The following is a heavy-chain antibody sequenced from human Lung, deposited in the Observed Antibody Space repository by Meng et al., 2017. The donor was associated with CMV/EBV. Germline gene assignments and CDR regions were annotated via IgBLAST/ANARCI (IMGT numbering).Heavy chain of an antibody. CDR2: ISAYNGHT. CDR3: ARDSPYSYYYDTDF. Sequence: SGYPFPDSALSWVRLAPGQGLEWMGWISAYNGHTNYPQHLQGRVTMTTETSTSTAYMELTSLTSDDTAVYYCARDSPYSYYYDTDFWGQGTLVTVSS. CDR1: GYPFPDSA. D-gene: IGHD3-16*01. J-gene: IGHJ4*02. V-gene: IGHV1-18*01.